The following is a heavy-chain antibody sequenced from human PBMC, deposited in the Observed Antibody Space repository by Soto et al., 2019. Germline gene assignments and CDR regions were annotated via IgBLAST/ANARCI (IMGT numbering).Heavy chain of an antibody. J-gene: IGHJ5*02. D-gene: IGHD3-22*01. V-gene: IGHV1-69*12. Sequence: QVQLVQSGAEVKKPGSSVKVSCKASGGTFSSYAITWVRQAPGQGLEWMGGIIPIFGTANYAQKFQARVKITADESTSKAYMELSSLRSEDTDVYYCARDRGPSSGYYPYWFDPWGQGTLVTVSS. CDR1: GGTFSSYA. CDR3: ARDRGPSSGYYPYWFDP. CDR2: IIPIFGTA.